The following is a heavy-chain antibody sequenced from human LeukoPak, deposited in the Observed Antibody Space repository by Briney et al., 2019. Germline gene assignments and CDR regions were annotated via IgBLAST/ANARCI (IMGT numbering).Heavy chain of an antibody. V-gene: IGHV3-9*01. CDR1: GFTFDDYA. CDR2: ISWNSGSI. D-gene: IGHD3-9*01. CDR3: AKDKADGAFDI. Sequence: GGSLRLSCAASGFTFDDYAMHWVRQAPGKGLEWVSGISWNSGSIGYADSVKGRFTISRDNAKNSLYLQMNSLRAEDTALYYCAKDKADGAFDIWGQGTLVTVSS. J-gene: IGHJ4*02.